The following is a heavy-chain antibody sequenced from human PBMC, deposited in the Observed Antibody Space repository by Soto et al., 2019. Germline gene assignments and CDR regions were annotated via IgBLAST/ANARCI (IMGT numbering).Heavy chain of an antibody. CDR2: ISFEGSIR. V-gene: IGHV3-30-3*01. Sequence: QVQLVESGGGVVQPGKSLRLSCEASGFTFSSYAMHWVRQAPGKGLEWVAIISFEGSIRFYADSVKGRFTISRDNSKNTVFLQMNSLTTEDTAVYHCVRDTDPDDYGSGSYRFDYWGQGSLVTVSS. CDR1: GFTFSSYA. CDR3: VRDTDPDDYGSGSYRFDY. J-gene: IGHJ4*02. D-gene: IGHD3-10*01.